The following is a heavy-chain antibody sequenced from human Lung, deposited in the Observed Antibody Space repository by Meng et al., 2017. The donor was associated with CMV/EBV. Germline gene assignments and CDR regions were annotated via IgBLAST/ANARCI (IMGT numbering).Heavy chain of an antibody. J-gene: IGHJ3*02. D-gene: IGHD3-9*01. Sequence: LXCAASGFTVTSNSMTWVRQAPGKGLECVSVIYSGGDTKYANSVKGRFTISSDNSKNTLFLQMNYLKPGDTAVYYCARNSLDYDAFDIWGQGKMVTVSS. CDR1: GFTVTSNS. CDR2: IYSGGDT. CDR3: ARNSLDYDAFDI. V-gene: IGHV3-53*01.